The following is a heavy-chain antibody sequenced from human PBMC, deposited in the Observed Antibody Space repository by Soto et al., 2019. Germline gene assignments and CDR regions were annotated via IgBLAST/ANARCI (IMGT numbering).Heavy chain of an antibody. V-gene: IGHV1-3*01. CDR1: GYTVNSYA. Sequence: QVRLVQSGAEVKRPGASVRVSCKASGYTVNSYAMHWVRQAPGQTLEWMGWINAGNGNTKYSQKFQGRVTFTWDTSASTAYMERSSVRSEDTAVYYCASRRIHLWQRNNYYYSMDVWGRGTTVTVSS. CDR2: INAGNGNT. J-gene: IGHJ6*03. D-gene: IGHD5-18*01. CDR3: ASRRIHLWQRNNYYYSMDV.